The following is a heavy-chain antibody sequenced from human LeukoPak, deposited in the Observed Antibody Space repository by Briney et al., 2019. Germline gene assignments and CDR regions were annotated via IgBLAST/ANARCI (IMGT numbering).Heavy chain of an antibody. D-gene: IGHD2-2*01. V-gene: IGHV1-2*02. Sequence: ASVKVSCKASGYTFTGYYMHWVRQAPGQGLEWMGWINPNSGGTNYAQKFQGRVTMTRDTSISTVYMELSRLRSDDTAVYYCARVRPCSSTSCYYPVPFDPWGRGTLVTVSS. CDR3: ARVRPCSSTSCYYPVPFDP. J-gene: IGHJ5*02. CDR1: GYTFTGYY. CDR2: INPNSGGT.